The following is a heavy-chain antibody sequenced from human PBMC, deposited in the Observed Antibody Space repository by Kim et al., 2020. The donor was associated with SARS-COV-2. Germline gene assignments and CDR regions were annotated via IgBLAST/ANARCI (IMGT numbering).Heavy chain of an antibody. D-gene: IGHD3-22*01. Sequence: GGSLRLSCVASGFTFSSYPMSWVRQAPGKGLEWVSGMSGSGRSTYYADSVKGRFTISSDNAKNTAFLQMNSLRDEDTAVYYCAKVYDPYGYYYLDYWGQGTLVTVSS. CDR1: GFTFSSYP. CDR2: MSGSGRST. V-gene: IGHV3-23*01. CDR3: AKVYDPYGYYYLDY. J-gene: IGHJ4*02.